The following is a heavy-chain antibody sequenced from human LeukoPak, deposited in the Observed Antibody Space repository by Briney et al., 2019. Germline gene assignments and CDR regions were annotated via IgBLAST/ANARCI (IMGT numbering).Heavy chain of an antibody. V-gene: IGHV3-23*01. D-gene: IGHD3-3*01. CDR1: GFTFSSYA. CDR3: AKVTIFGVVIGAFDI. Sequence: GGSLRLSCAAPGFTFSSYAMSWVRQAPGKGLEWVSAISGSGGSTYYADSVKGRFTISRDNSQNTLYLQMNSLRAEDTAVYYCAKVTIFGVVIGAFDIWGQGTMVTVSS. CDR2: ISGSGGST. J-gene: IGHJ3*02.